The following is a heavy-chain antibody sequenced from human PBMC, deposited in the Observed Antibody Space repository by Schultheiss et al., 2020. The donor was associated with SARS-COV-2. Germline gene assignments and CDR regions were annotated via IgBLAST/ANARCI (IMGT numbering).Heavy chain of an antibody. V-gene: IGHV5-10-1*04. J-gene: IGHJ3*02. Sequence: GESLKISCKGSGYSFTSYWISWVRQMPGKGLEWMGRIDPSDSYTNYSPSFQGQVTISADKSISTAYLQWSSLKASDTAMYYCAAWGAYCGGDCYLTTKDDAFDIWGQGTMVTVSS. CDR1: GYSFTSYW. CDR3: AAWGAYCGGDCYLTTKDDAFDI. D-gene: IGHD2-21*01. CDR2: IDPSDSYT.